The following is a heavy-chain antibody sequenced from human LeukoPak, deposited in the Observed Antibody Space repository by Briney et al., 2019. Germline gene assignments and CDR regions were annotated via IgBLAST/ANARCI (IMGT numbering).Heavy chain of an antibody. V-gene: IGHV3-48*03. CDR1: GFTFSSYE. Sequence: GSLRLSCAASGFTFSSYEMHWVRQAPGKGLEWVSYISSSGSTIYYADSVKGRFTISRDNAKNSLYLQMNSLRGEDTAVYYCARDYGGSSPFDYWGQGTLVTVSS. D-gene: IGHD4-23*01. J-gene: IGHJ4*02. CDR3: ARDYGGSSPFDY. CDR2: ISSSGSTI.